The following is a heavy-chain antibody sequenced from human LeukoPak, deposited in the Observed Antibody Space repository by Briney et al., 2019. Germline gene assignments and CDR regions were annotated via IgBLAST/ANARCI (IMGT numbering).Heavy chain of an antibody. CDR3: AKGYDFWSGYFDY. V-gene: IGHV3-43*02. D-gene: IGHD3-3*01. CDR1: GFTFDDYA. CDR2: ISGDGGST. J-gene: IGHJ4*02. Sequence: GGSLRLSCAASGFTFDDYAVHWVRQAPGKGLEWVSLISGDGGSTYYADSVKGRFTISRDNSKNSLYLQMNSLRTGDTALYYCAKGYDFWSGYFDYWGQGTLVTVSS.